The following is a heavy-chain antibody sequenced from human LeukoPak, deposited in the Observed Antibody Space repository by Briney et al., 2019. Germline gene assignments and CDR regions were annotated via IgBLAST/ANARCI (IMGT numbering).Heavy chain of an antibody. D-gene: IGHD5-24*01. CDR1: GFSFSNAW. CDR3: TTEGSDGYIYIGYFDY. CDR2: VKSNTDGGAT. Sequence: GGPLRLSCAASGFSFSNAWMSWVRQAPGKGLEWVGRVKSNTDGGATDYAAPVKGRFTISRDDSKNTLYLQMNSLKTEDTAVYYCTTEGSDGYIYIGYFDYWGQGTLVTVSS. V-gene: IGHV3-15*01. J-gene: IGHJ4*02.